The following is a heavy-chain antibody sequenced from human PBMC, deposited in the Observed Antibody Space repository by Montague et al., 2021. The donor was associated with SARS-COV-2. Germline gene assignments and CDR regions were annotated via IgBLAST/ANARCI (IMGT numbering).Heavy chain of an antibody. D-gene: IGHD3-22*01. CDR2: IKQSGST. J-gene: IGHJ4*02. V-gene: IGHV4-34*01. CDR1: GGSFGDDH. CDR3: ARGHLSVSMIVVVFTSASYYCDY. Sequence: SETLSLTCAVYGGSFGDDHWSWIRQPPGKGLEWIGDIKQSGSTNYNPSLKSRGTISVDTSKNQFSLKLTSVTAADTAVYFCARGHLSVSMIVVVFTSASYYCDYWGQGAQVTGSA.